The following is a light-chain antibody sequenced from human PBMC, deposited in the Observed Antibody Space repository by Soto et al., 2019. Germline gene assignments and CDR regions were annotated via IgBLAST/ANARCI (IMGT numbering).Light chain of an antibody. CDR1: SSDVGGYNY. J-gene: IGLJ2*01. V-gene: IGLV2-11*01. Sequence: QSVLTQPRSVSGSPGQSVTISCTGTSSDVGGYNYVSWYQQHPGKAPQLMIYDVSKRPSGVPDRFSGSKSDNTASLTISGLQAEDEADYYCCSDAGSYTFVFGGGTKLTVL. CDR3: CSDAGSYTFV. CDR2: DVS.